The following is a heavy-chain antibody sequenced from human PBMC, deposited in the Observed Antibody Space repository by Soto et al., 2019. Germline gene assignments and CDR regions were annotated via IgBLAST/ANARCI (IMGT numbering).Heavy chain of an antibody. CDR3: ARVGYYYDSSGYGQIYYYYYGMDV. Sequence: AASVKVSCKASGYTFTSYGISWVRQAPGQGLEWMGWISAYNGNTNYAQKFQGRVTMTTDTSTSTAYMELRSLRSDDTAVYYCARVGYYYDSSGYGQIYYYYYGMDVWGQGTTVTVSS. CDR1: GYTFTSYG. V-gene: IGHV1-18*01. D-gene: IGHD3-22*01. CDR2: ISAYNGNT. J-gene: IGHJ6*02.